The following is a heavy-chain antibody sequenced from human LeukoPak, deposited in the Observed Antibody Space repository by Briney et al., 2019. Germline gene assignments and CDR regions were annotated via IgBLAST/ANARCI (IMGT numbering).Heavy chain of an antibody. J-gene: IGHJ4*02. D-gene: IGHD3-22*01. CDR1: GYTFTSYG. CDR2: ISAYNGNT. V-gene: IGHV1-18*01. CDR3: ARAQGPDSSGYYTWDFDY. Sequence: GASVKVSCKASGYTFTSYGISWVRQAPGQGLEWMGWISAYNGNTNYAQKLQGRVTMTTDTSTSTAYMELRSLRSDDTAVYYCARAQGPDSSGYYTWDFDYWGQGTLVTVSS.